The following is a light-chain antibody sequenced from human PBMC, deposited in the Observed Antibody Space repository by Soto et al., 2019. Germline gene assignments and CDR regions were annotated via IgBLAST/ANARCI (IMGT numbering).Light chain of an antibody. CDR2: QTS. CDR3: HQRQSWPRT. V-gene: IGKV3-11*01. CDR1: QYINTR. Sequence: IVLTQSPATLSSFPGDRVTLSCRASQYINTRLAWYQHRPGQAPRLLIYQTSLRAAGIPARFSASGSGTDFTLTISDVQPEDFALYYCHQRQSWPRTFGQGT. J-gene: IGKJ1*01.